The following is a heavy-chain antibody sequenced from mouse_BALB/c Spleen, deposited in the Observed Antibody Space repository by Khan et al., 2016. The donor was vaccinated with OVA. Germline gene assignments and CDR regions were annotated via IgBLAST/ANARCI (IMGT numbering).Heavy chain of an antibody. J-gene: IGHJ4*01. CDR1: GLPLTGYG. CDR3: ARNEGGLYGISYCYAMYY. Sequence: QVQLKESGPGLVAPSQSLSITRTVPGLPLTGYGVNWARHPPGKGLVWLGMIWGDGSTVYNSALKSRLSISKDNSKRQVFLKMNSLQTDDTARYXCARNEGGLYGISYCYAMYYWCQGTSVTVSS. D-gene: IGHD2-1*01. V-gene: IGHV2-6-7*01. CDR2: IWGDGST.